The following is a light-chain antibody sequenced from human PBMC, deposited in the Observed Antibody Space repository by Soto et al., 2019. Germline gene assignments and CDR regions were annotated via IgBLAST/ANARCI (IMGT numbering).Light chain of an antibody. CDR1: SANIGAGYD. CDR2: DNN. Sequence: QSVLTQPPSVSGAPGQSVTISCTGSSANIGAGYDVHWYQQLPGTAPKLVIYDNNNRPSGVPDRFSGSKSGTSASLAITRLQAEDEADYFCQSFDTRLSGVVFGGGTKLTVL. V-gene: IGLV1-40*01. J-gene: IGLJ2*01. CDR3: QSFDTRLSGVV.